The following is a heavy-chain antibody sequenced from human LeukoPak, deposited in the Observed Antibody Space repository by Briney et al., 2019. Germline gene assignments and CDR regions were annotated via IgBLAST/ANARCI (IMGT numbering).Heavy chain of an antibody. CDR3: ARDQGGVGY. V-gene: IGHV3-23*01. CDR1: GFTFSSYA. D-gene: IGHD3-16*01. J-gene: IGHJ4*02. CDR2: ISDTGGAT. Sequence: GGSLRLSCAASGFTFSSYAMSWVRQSPGKGLEWVSAISDTGGATYYADSVRGRFTISRDNSKNTLYLQMNSLRAEDTAIYYCARDQGGVGYWGQGTLVTVSS.